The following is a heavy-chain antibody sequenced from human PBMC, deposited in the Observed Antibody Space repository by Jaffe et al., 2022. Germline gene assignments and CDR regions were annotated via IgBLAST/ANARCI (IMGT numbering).Heavy chain of an antibody. CDR3: ARVFNGDGHPDY. D-gene: IGHD4-17*01. Sequence: QVQLQESGPGLVKPSETLSLTCTVSGGSISSYYWSWIRQPPGKGLEWIGYIYYSGSTNYNPSLKSRVTISVDTSKNQFSLKLSSVTAADTAVYYCARVFNGDGHPDYWGQGTLVTVSS. CDR1: GGSISSYY. V-gene: IGHV4-59*01. J-gene: IGHJ4*02. CDR2: IYYSGST.